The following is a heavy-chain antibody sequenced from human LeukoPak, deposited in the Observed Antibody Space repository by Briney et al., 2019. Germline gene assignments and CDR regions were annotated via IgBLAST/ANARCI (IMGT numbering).Heavy chain of an antibody. Sequence: GGSLRLSCAASGFTFSSYAMPWVRQAPGKGLEYVSAISSNGGSTYYANSVKGRFTISRDNSKNTLYLQMGSLRAEDMAVYYCARGREDIVVVPAAIDFDYWGQGTLVTVSS. CDR3: ARGREDIVVVPAAIDFDY. CDR1: GFTFSSYA. J-gene: IGHJ4*02. D-gene: IGHD2-2*02. CDR2: ISSNGGST. V-gene: IGHV3-64*01.